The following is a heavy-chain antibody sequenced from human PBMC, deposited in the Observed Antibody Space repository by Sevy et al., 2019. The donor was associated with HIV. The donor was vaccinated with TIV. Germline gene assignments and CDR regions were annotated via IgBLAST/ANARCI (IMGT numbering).Heavy chain of an antibody. J-gene: IGHJ5*02. CDR1: GFTFSSYS. D-gene: IGHD6-13*01. CDR2: ISSSSSHI. Sequence: GGSLRLSCAASGFTFSSYSMNWVRQAPGKGLEWVSSISSSSSHIYYADSVKGRFTISRDNAKNSLYLQMNSLRAEDTAVYYCARGGAAAGTYDPWGQGTLVTVSS. CDR3: ARGGAAAGTYDP. V-gene: IGHV3-21*01.